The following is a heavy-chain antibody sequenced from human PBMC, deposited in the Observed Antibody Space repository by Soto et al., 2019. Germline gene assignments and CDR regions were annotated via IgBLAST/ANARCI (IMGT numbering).Heavy chain of an antibody. CDR2: IRSKANSYAT. D-gene: IGHD6-6*01. V-gene: IGHV3-73*01. CDR3: KTPLFGSSFVVC. CDR1: RLNVGASA. Sequence: RISGEASRLNVGASALPWIRQAAGKGLEWVGRIRSKANSYATAYAASVKGRFTISRDDSKNTAYLQMNSLKTEDTATYSCKTPLFGSSFVVCWGLGT. J-gene: IGHJ1*01.